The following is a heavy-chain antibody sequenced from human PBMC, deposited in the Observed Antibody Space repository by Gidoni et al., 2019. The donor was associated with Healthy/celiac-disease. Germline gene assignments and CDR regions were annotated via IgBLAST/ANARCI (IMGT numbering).Heavy chain of an antibody. CDR2: INSDGSST. J-gene: IGHJ4*02. D-gene: IGHD2-2*02. CDR1: GFPFSSYW. Sequence: ELQLVESGGGLVQPGGSLRLSCAAAGFPFSSYWMHWVRQAPGKGLVWVSRINSDGSSTSYADSVKGRFTISRDNAKNTLYLQMNSLRAEDTAVYYCARDHGRAAILDYWGQGTLVTVSS. V-gene: IGHV3-74*01. CDR3: ARDHGRAAILDY.